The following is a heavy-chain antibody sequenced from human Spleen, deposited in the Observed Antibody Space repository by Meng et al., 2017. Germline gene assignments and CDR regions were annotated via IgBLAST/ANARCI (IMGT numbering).Heavy chain of an antibody. D-gene: IGHD3-3*01. J-gene: IGHJ4*02. CDR3: ARQPINDFWSRNYRVYYFDN. Sequence: GESLKISCKTSGYTFTNYWIGWVRQRPGKGLEWMGIIFPGDSDTRYSPSFQGQVTISADKSITTAYLQWRSLKASDTAMYYCARQPINDFWSRNYRVYYFDNWGQGTRVTVSS. V-gene: IGHV5-51*01. CDR2: IFPGDSDT. CDR1: GYTFTNYW.